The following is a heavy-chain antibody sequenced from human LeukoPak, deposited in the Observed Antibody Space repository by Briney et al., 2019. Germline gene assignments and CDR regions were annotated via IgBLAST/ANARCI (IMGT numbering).Heavy chain of an antibody. D-gene: IGHD4-17*01. Sequence: PSETLSLTCIVSGGSISSYYWSWIRQPPGKGLEWIGYIYNSGHTNYNPSLKSRVTISEDTSKNQLSLKLSSVTAADTAVYYCARAAVTTSRYFQHWGQGTLVTVSS. CDR2: IYNSGHT. CDR3: ARAAVTTSRYFQH. J-gene: IGHJ1*01. V-gene: IGHV4-59*01. CDR1: GGSISSYY.